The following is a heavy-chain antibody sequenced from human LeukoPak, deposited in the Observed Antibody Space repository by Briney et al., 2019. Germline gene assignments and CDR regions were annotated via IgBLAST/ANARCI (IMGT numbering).Heavy chain of an antibody. CDR2: IYYSGST. J-gene: IGHJ3*02. D-gene: IGHD3-3*01. V-gene: IGHV4-59*01. Sequence: SETLSLTCTVSGGSISSYYWSWIRQPPGKGLEWIGYIYYSGSTNYNPSLKSRVTISVDTSKNQFSLKLSSVTAADTAVYYCAREATIFGVVITKQLAFDIWGQGTMVTVSS. CDR3: AREATIFGVVITKQLAFDI. CDR1: GGSISSYY.